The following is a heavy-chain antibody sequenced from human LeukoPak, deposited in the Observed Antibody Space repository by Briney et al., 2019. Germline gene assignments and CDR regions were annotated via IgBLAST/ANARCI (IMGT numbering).Heavy chain of an antibody. V-gene: IGHV3-33*06. CDR3: AKDAQRGFDYRNSLEY. CDR2: IWNDGSNK. D-gene: IGHD4-11*01. CDR1: KFTFSHYG. J-gene: IGHJ4*02. Sequence: GGSLRLSCAASKFTFSHYGMHWVRQAPGKGLEWVAVIWNDGSNKYYSDSVKGRFTVSRDNSKNTVYLQMNNLRVDDTGVYYCAKDAQRGFDYRNSLEYWGRGTLVTVSS.